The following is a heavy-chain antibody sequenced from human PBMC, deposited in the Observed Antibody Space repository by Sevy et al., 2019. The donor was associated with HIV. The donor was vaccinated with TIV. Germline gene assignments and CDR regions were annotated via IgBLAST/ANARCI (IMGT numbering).Heavy chain of an antibody. CDR1: GFTFSSYA. CDR3: VKDPNIAAAGTSFDY. V-gene: IGHV3-64D*06. Sequence: GGSLRLSCSASGFTFSSYAMHWDRQAPGKGLEYVSAISSNGGSTYYADSVKGRFTISRDNSKNTLYLQMSSLRAEDTAVYYCVKDPNIAAAGTSFDYWGQGTLVTVSS. J-gene: IGHJ4*02. CDR2: ISSNGGST. D-gene: IGHD6-13*01.